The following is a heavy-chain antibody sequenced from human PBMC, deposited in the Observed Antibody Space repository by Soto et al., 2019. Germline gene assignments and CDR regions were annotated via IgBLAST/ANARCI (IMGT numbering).Heavy chain of an antibody. CDR2: ISGSGGKT. D-gene: IGHD1-26*01. J-gene: IGHJ4*02. V-gene: IGHV3-23*01. Sequence: EVQLLESGGGLVRPGGSLRLSCAASGFSFTSYALSWVRQAPGKGLEWVSTISGSGGKTYYADSVKGRFSISRDKSKTTLCMQMNSLRGEDTAGYECPSWSFLDYGGQGPRLTVS. CDR1: GFSFTSYA. CDR3: PSWSFLDY.